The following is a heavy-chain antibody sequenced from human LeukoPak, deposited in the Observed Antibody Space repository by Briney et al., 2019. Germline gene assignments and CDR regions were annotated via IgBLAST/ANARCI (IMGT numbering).Heavy chain of an antibody. CDR3: AKGRYDILTGFYGLIDY. CDR1: GFTFSTYT. J-gene: IGHJ4*02. V-gene: IGHV3-30*04. Sequence: GRSLRLSCAASGFTFSTYTMDWVRQTPGKGLEWVALISYDGSNKYYADSVKGRFTISRDNSKNTLFLQMNSLRAEDTAIYYCAKGRYDILTGFYGLIDYWGQGTLVTVSS. D-gene: IGHD3-9*01. CDR2: ISYDGSNK.